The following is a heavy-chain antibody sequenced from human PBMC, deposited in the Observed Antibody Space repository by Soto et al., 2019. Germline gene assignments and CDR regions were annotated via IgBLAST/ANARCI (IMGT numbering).Heavy chain of an antibody. J-gene: IGHJ4*02. Sequence: GGSLRLSCAASGFTFSSYAMHWVRQAPGKGLEWVAVISYDGSNKYYADSVKGRFTISRDNSKNTLYLQMNSLRAEDTAVYYCARDERSTPLPQSDFSGSYYYWGQGTLVTVSS. V-gene: IGHV3-30*04. CDR3: ARDERSTPLPQSDFSGSYYY. D-gene: IGHD1-26*01. CDR2: ISYDGSNK. CDR1: GFTFSSYA.